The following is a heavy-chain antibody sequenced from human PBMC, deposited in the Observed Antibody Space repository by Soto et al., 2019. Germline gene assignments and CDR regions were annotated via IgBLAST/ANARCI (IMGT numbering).Heavy chain of an antibody. Sequence: EVQLVESGGGLVQPGGSLRLSCAASGFTVSSNYMSWVRQAPGKGLEWVSVIYSGGSTYYADSVKGRFPISRDNSKHPLFLQMNSPRAEDTAVYYCAIDQEPMRYFQHWRQGTLVT. D-gene: IGHD3-22*01. CDR3: AIDQEPMRYFQH. J-gene: IGHJ1*01. CDR2: IYSGGST. V-gene: IGHV3-66*01. CDR1: GFTVSSNY.